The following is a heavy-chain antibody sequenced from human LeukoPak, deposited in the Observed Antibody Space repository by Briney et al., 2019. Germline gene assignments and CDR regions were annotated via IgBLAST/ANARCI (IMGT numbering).Heavy chain of an antibody. CDR1: GGPIYSYY. Sequence: PSETLSLTCTVSGGPIYSYYWSWIRQTAGKGLEWIGRLYPGVSPNYNPSLKSRVTMSVDTSKKQFALKLNTVTAADTAVYYCASGGWYRGYWGQGTLVTVSS. CDR3: ASGGWYRGY. CDR2: LYPGVSP. J-gene: IGHJ4*02. D-gene: IGHD6-19*01. V-gene: IGHV4-4*07.